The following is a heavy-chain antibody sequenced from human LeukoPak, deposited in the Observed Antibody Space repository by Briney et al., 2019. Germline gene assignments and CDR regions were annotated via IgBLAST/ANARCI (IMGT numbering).Heavy chain of an antibody. CDR1: GYTFTSYA. D-gene: IGHD2-21*01. Sequence: ASVKVSCKASGYTFTSYAMHWVRQAPGQRLEWMGWINVGNGDTKYSQKFQGRVTITRDTSASTAYMELSSLRSEDTAVYYCARGDCGGNDCYYIDYWGQGTLVTVSS. V-gene: IGHV1-3*01. J-gene: IGHJ4*02. CDR2: INVGNGDT. CDR3: ARGDCGGNDCYYIDY.